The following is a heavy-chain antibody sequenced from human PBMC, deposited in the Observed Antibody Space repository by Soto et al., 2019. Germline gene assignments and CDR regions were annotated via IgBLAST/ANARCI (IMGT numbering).Heavy chain of an antibody. Sequence: GGCLRLSCAASGFTFSSYGMHWVHQAPGKGLEGVAVISYDGSNKYYADSVKGRFTISRDNSKNTLYLQMNSLRAEDTAVYYCAKDKCSGGSCSGNYYYGMDVWGQGTTVTVSS. J-gene: IGHJ6*02. D-gene: IGHD2-15*01. CDR3: AKDKCSGGSCSGNYYYGMDV. CDR2: ISYDGSNK. V-gene: IGHV3-30*18. CDR1: GFTFSSYG.